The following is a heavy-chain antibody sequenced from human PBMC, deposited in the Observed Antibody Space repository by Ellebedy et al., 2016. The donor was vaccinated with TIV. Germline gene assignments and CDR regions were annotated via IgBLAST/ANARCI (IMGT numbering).Heavy chain of an antibody. CDR1: GFPFSNYA. J-gene: IGHJ2*01. D-gene: IGHD4-17*01. Sequence: GESLKISCAASGFPFSNYAVSWVRQAPGKGLEWVSGLSGSAGSTYYADSVRGRFTISRDNSKNTLYLQMNSLRAEDTAVYYCAKGLYGDYVPHWYFDLWGRGTLVTVSS. CDR3: AKGLYGDYVPHWYFDL. CDR2: LSGSAGST. V-gene: IGHV3-23*01.